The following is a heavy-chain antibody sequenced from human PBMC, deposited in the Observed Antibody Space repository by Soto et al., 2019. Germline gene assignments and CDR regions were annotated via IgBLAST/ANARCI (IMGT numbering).Heavy chain of an antibody. J-gene: IGHJ4*02. CDR1: GGSISSGGYS. CDR3: ARGQVVAAQH. CDR2: IYHSGST. V-gene: IGHV4-30-2*01. Sequence: PSETVSLTCAVSGGSISSGGYSWSWIRQPPGKGLEWIGYIYHSGSTYYNPSLKSRVTISVDRSKNQFSLKLSSVTAADTAVYYCARGQVVAAQHWGQGTLVTVSS. D-gene: IGHD2-15*01.